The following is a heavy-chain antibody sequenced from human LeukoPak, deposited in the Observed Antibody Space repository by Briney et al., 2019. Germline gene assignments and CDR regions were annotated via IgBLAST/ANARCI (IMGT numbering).Heavy chain of an antibody. Sequence: PGGSLRLSCAASGFTYSSYAMSWVRQAPGKGLEWVSAISGSGGSTYYADSVKGRFTISRDNSKNALYLQMNSLRAEDTAVYYCAKDFPPIAAAGQYFDYWGQGTLVTVSS. CDR1: GFTYSSYA. J-gene: IGHJ4*02. CDR3: AKDFPPIAAAGQYFDY. V-gene: IGHV3-23*01. D-gene: IGHD6-13*01. CDR2: ISGSGGST.